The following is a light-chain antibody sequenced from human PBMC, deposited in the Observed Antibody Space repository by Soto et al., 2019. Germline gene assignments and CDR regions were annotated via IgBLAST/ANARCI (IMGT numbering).Light chain of an antibody. CDR2: GAS. J-gene: IGKJ1*01. CDR3: PQYESGWT. Sequence: EIVLTQSPGTLSLSPGERATLSCRASQSISGTFLAWYQHKPGQAPRVLIYGASRRATGIPDRFSGSGSGTDFTLTISRLEPEDFALYYCPQYESGWTFGQGTKVEMK. V-gene: IGKV3-20*01. CDR1: QSISGTF.